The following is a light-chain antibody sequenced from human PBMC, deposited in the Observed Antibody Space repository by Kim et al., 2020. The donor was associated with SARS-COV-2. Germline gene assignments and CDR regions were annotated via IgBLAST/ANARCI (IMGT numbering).Light chain of an antibody. Sequence: SVGDRVTITCRASQDISNWLAWYQQRPGEAPKLLIYSASSLQSGVPSRFSGSGSGTDFTLTISSLHPEDFATYYCQQANSFHPITFGQGTRLEIK. J-gene: IGKJ5*01. CDR3: QQANSFHPIT. CDR2: SAS. CDR1: QDISNW. V-gene: IGKV1D-12*01.